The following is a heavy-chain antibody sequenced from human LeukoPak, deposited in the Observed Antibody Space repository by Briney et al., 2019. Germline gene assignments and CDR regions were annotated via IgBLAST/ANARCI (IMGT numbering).Heavy chain of an antibody. CDR3: ANHKPIGVVPAATHNDY. V-gene: IGHV3-23*01. Sequence: TGGSLRLSCAASGFTFSSYAMSWVRQAPGKGLEWVSAISGSGGSTYYADSVKGRFTISRDNSKNTLYLQMNSLRAEDTAVYYCANHKPIGVVPAATHNDYWGQGTLVTVSS. J-gene: IGHJ4*02. D-gene: IGHD2-2*01. CDR2: ISGSGGST. CDR1: GFTFSSYA.